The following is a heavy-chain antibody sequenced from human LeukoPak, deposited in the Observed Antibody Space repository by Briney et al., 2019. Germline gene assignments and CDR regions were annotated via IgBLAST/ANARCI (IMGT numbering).Heavy chain of an antibody. D-gene: IGHD3-9*01. CDR2: ISGSGGST. CDR3: AKDGYYDILTGPPAYYGMDV. CDR1: GFTFSSYA. Sequence: GGSLRLSCAASGFTFSSYAMSWVRQAPGKGLEWVSAISGSGGSTYYADSVKGRFTISRDNSKNTLYLQMNSLRAEDTAVYHCAKDGYYDILTGPPAYYGMDVWGQGTTVTVSS. V-gene: IGHV3-23*01. J-gene: IGHJ6*02.